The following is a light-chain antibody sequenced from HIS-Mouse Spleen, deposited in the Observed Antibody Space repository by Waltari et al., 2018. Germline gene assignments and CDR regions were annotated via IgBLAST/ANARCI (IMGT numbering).Light chain of an antibody. CDR2: DVS. CDR1: SSDVGGYNY. Sequence: QSALTQPASVSGSPGQSITISCTGTSSDVGGYNYVSWYQQHPGKAPELMIYDVSNRPSGVSNRLSGSKSGNTASLTISALQAEDEADYYCSSYTSSSFNVVFGGGTKLTVL. V-gene: IGLV2-14*03. J-gene: IGLJ2*01. CDR3: SSYTSSSFNVV.